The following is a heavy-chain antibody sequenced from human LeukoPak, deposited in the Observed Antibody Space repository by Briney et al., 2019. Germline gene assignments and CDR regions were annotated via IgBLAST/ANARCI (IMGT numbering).Heavy chain of an antibody. J-gene: IGHJ4*02. Sequence: ASVKVSCKASGYTFTNYDINWVRQATGQGLEWMGWMNPNSGTTGYAQKFLGRVTITRNTSISTTYMELSSLRSEDTAVYYCARTYYYDSSGPYYFDYWGQGTLVTVSS. CDR3: ARTYYYDSSGPYYFDY. V-gene: IGHV1-8*03. D-gene: IGHD3-22*01. CDR2: MNPNSGTT. CDR1: GYTFTNYD.